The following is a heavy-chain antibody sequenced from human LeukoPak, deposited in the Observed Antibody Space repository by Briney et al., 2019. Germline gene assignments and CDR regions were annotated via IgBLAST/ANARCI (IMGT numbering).Heavy chain of an antibody. CDR1: GGTFNSYA. D-gene: IGHD2-15*01. CDR2: IIPIFGTA. J-gene: IGHJ1*01. Sequence: ASVKVSCKASGGTFNSYAISWVRQAPGQGLEWMGGIIPIFGTANYAQKFKGRVTITADESTSTAYMELSSLRSEDTAVYYGAREAVYCSGGSCYSDVFQHWGQGTLVTVSS. CDR3: AREAVYCSGGSCYSDVFQH. V-gene: IGHV1-69*13.